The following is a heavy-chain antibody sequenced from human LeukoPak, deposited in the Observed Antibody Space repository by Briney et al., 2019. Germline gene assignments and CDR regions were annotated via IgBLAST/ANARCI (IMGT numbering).Heavy chain of an antibody. D-gene: IGHD3-22*01. CDR2: INHSGRT. CDR3: ASDLYYDSSGYYYDRVD. CDR1: GGSFSGYY. J-gene: IGHJ4*02. Sequence: SETLSLTCAVYGGSFSGYYWSWIRQPPGRGLEWIGEINHSGRTNFNTSLKSRVTIPLETSKNQFSLKIGSVTAADTAVYYCASDLYYDSSGYYYDRVDCGQGTLVTVSS. V-gene: IGHV4-34*01.